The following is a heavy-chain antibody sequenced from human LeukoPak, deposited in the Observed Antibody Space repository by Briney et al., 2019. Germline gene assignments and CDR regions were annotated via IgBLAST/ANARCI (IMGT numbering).Heavy chain of an antibody. V-gene: IGHV1-46*01. D-gene: IGHD6-13*01. CDR1: GYTFTSYY. CDR3: ARTAAGTNYFDY. CDR2: INPSGGST. J-gene: IGHJ4*02. Sequence: ASVKVSCKASGYTFTSYYMHWVRQAPGQGLEWMGIINPSGGSTSYAQKFQGRVTMTTDTPTSTAYMELRSLRSDDTAVYYCARTAAGTNYFDYWGQGTLVTVSS.